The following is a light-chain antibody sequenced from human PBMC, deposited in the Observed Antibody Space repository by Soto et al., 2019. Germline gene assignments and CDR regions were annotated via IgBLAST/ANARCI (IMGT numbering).Light chain of an antibody. CDR2: EVS. CDR3: SSYAGSNHYV. CDR1: SSDVGGYNY. J-gene: IGLJ1*01. Sequence: SALTQPPSASGSPGQSVTISCTGTSSDVGGYNYVSWYQHHPGKAPKLMIYEVSERPSGVPDRFSGSKSGDTASLTVSGLQAEDEADYYCSSYAGSNHYVFGTGTKVTVL. V-gene: IGLV2-8*01.